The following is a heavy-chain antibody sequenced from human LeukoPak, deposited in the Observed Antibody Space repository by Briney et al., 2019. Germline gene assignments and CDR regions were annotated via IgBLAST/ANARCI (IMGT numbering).Heavy chain of an antibody. V-gene: IGHV3-23*01. Sequence: PAESLRLSCATSGFTFRSHALTWVRQAPGKGPEWVSAITSDASYTYYADSVKGRFTTSRDDSKNTVYLQMNGLRAEDAAVYYCGKGGGSSYGRYCFDDWGQGTLVTVSS. CDR3: GKGGGSSYGRYCFDD. CDR2: ITSDASYT. CDR1: GFTFRSHA. J-gene: IGHJ4*02. D-gene: IGHD5-18*01.